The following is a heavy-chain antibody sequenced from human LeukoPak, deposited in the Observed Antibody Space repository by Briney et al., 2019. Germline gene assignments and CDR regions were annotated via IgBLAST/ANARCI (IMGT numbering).Heavy chain of an antibody. D-gene: IGHD5-18*01. V-gene: IGHV3-30*18. CDR2: ISNDGSKK. CDR3: AKDRYSYAFEYSDS. J-gene: IGHJ4*02. CDR1: GFTFSSYG. Sequence: GGSLRLSCAASGFTFSSYGMHWVRQAPGKGLDWVAVISNDGSKKYYADSVKGRFTISRDNSKNTLSLQVSSLRTEDTAVYYCAKDRYSYAFEYSDSWGQGTLATVSS.